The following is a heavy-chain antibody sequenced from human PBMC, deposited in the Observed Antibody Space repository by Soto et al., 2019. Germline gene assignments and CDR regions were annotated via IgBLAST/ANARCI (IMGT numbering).Heavy chain of an antibody. V-gene: IGHV3-23*01. CDR3: AKDRGGVLDTSYFDN. CDR1: GFPFTTYA. Sequence: SEGSQILSCAAAGFPFTTYALTWVRHSPGKGLDWVSSISGSGGSTYYTDSVKGRFTISRDNSKNTLYLQMHSLRAEDTAVYYCAKDRGGVLDTSYFDNWGQGHLVTGSS. J-gene: IGHJ4*02. D-gene: IGHD2-8*01. CDR2: ISGSGGST.